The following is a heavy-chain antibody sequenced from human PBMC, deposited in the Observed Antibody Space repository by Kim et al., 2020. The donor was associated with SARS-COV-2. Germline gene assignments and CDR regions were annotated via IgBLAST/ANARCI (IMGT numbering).Heavy chain of an antibody. V-gene: IGHV3-21*01. CDR3: ARSLDSSGWSGFDP. CDR1: GFTFSSYS. CDR2: ISSSSSYI. Sequence: GGSLRLSCAASGFTFSSYSMNWVRQAPGKGLEWVSSISSSSSYIYYADSVKGRFTISRDNAKNSLYLQMNSLRAEDTAVYYCARSLDSSGWSGFDPWGQGTLVTVSS. D-gene: IGHD6-19*01. J-gene: IGHJ5*02.